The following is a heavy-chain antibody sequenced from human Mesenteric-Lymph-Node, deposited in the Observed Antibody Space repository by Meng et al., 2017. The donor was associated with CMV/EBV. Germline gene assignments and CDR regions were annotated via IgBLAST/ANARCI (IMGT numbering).Heavy chain of an antibody. V-gene: IGHV3-7*01. Sequence: GESLKISCVASGFTFSSYWMSWVRQAPGKGLGWVANIKQDGSEKYYVDSVKGRFTISRDNAKNSLYLQMNSLRAEDTAVYYCARGYYDMDVWGQGTTVTVSS. CDR2: IKQDGSEK. CDR3: ARGYYDMDV. CDR1: GFTFSSYW. J-gene: IGHJ6*02.